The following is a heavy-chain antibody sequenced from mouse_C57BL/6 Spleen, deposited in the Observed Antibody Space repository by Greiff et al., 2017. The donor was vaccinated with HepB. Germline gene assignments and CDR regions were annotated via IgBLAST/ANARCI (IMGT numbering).Heavy chain of an antibody. CDR2: INPSSGYT. CDR3: ARANDGYYVRFAY. Sequence: VQLQESGAALAKPGASVKLSCKASGYTFTSYWMHWVKPRPGQGLEWIGYINPSSGYTKYNQKFKDKATLTADKSSSTAYMQLSSLTYEDSAVYYCARANDGYYVRFAYWGQGTLVTVSA. D-gene: IGHD2-3*01. V-gene: IGHV1-7*01. J-gene: IGHJ3*01. CDR1: GYTFTSYW.